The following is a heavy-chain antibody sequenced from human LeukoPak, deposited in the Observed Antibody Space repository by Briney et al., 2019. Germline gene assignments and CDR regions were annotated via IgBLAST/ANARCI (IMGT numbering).Heavy chain of an antibody. D-gene: IGHD3-3*01. CDR2: ISSSGTTR. CDR3: ARARTYYDFAFDY. CDR1: GFTFSSYS. Sequence: GGSLRLSCAASGFTFSSYSMNWVRQAPGKGLEWVSFISSSGTTRYYAESVKGRFTISRDNAKNSLYLQMNSLRAEDTAVYYCARARTYYDFAFDYWGQGTLVTVSS. V-gene: IGHV3-48*04. J-gene: IGHJ4*02.